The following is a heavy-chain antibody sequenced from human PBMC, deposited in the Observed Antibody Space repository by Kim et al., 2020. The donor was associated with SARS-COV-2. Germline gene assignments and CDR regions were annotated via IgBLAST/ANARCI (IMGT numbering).Heavy chain of an antibody. V-gene: IGHV5-51*01. J-gene: IGHJ3*02. CDR3: ARHMGAATGDAFDI. D-gene: IGHD1-26*01. Sequence: TPSFQGKVTISADKSINTAYLQWSSLKASDTAMYYCARHMGAATGDAFDIWGQGTMVTVSS.